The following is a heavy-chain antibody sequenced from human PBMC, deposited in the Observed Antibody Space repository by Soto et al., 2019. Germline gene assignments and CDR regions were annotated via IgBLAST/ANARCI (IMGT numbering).Heavy chain of an antibody. CDR2: ISSSGTYI. CDR1: GFTFSNHA. V-gene: IGHV3-21*01. CDR3: VRAGHVFDVHYYGMDL. D-gene: IGHD3-10*01. Sequence: GGSLRLSCAAAGFTFSNHAMSWVRQAPEKGLEWVSSISSSGTYIYYADSVKGRFAISRDTANNVMYLQMDTLRAEDTAVYYCVRAGHVFDVHYYGMDLWGQGTTVTVSS. J-gene: IGHJ6*02.